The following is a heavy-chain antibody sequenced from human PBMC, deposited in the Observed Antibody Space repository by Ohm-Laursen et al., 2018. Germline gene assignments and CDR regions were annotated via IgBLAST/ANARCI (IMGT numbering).Heavy chain of an antibody. Sequence: TQTLTLTCTFSGFSLSTRGMCVNWIRQPPGKALEWLARIDWDDDKYYSTSLKTRVTISKDTSKNQVVLTMTNMDPVDTATYYCARILAGPDYFDYWGQGTLVTVSS. D-gene: IGHD3-10*01. CDR2: IDWDDDK. V-gene: IGHV2-70*11. CDR3: ARILAGPDYFDY. CDR1: GFSLSTRGMC. J-gene: IGHJ4*02.